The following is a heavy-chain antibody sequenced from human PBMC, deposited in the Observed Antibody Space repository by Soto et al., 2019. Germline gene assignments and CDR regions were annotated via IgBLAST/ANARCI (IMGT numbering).Heavy chain of an antibody. D-gene: IGHD4-17*01. V-gene: IGHV4-59*01. Sequence: SETLSLTCSVSGGAISSYYWSWIRQPPGKGLEWIGYIYYSGGTNYNPALKSRATISIDTSKNQFSLKLSSVTAADTAVYYCARQKVSRFYGEVDFFDYWGLGTLVTVSS. CDR2: IYYSGGT. CDR1: GGAISSYY. J-gene: IGHJ4*02. CDR3: ARQKVSRFYGEVDFFDY.